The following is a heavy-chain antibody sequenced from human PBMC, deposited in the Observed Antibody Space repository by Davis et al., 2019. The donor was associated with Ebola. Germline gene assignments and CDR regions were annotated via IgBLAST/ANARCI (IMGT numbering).Heavy chain of an antibody. Sequence: GGSLRLSCAASGFTFDNFWMSWVRQAPGKGLEWVAVLSYDGSNKYYADSVKGRFTISRDNSKNTLYLQMNSLRAEDTAVYYCAKVGGAVGYWGQGTLVTVSS. CDR1: GFTFDNFW. V-gene: IGHV3-30*18. D-gene: IGHD3-10*01. CDR3: AKVGGAVGY. CDR2: LSYDGSNK. J-gene: IGHJ4*02.